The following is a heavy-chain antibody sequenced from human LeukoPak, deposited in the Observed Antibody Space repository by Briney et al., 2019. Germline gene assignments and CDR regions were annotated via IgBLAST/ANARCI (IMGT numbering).Heavy chain of an antibody. D-gene: IGHD2-2*02. Sequence: PSETLSLTCTVSGGSISSSSYSWGWIRQPPGKGLEWIGSIYYSGSTYYNPSLKSRVTISVDTSKNQFSLKLSSVTAADTAVYYCARSPPHQLLYTGLSYFDYWGQGTLVTVSS. V-gene: IGHV4-39*01. CDR1: GGSISSSSYS. CDR3: ARSPPHQLLYTGLSYFDY. J-gene: IGHJ4*02. CDR2: IYYSGST.